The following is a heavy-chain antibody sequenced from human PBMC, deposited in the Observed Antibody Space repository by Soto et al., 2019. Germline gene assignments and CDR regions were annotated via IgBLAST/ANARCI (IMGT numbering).Heavy chain of an antibody. V-gene: IGHV4-39*01. CDR2: IYYSGST. J-gene: IGHJ3*02. D-gene: IGHD3-22*01. Sequence: PSETLSLTCTVSGGSISSSSYYWGWIRQPPGKGLEWIGSIYYSGSTYYNPSLKSRVTISVDTSKTQFSLKLRSVIAADTAVFYCARRGYYDIAAFDIWGQGTMVTVSS. CDR1: GGSISSSSYY. CDR3: ARRGYYDIAAFDI.